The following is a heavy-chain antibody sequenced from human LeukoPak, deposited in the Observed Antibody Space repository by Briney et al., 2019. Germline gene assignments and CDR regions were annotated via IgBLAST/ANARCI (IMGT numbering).Heavy chain of an antibody. CDR1: GFTFSSYG. V-gene: IGHV3-33*01. CDR3: ARDQASGTYSYYGMDV. CDR2: IWYDGSNK. D-gene: IGHD1-26*01. J-gene: IGHJ6*02. Sequence: PGGSLRLSCAASGFTFSSYGMHWVRQAPGKGLEWVAVIWYDGSNKYYADSVKGRFTISRDNSKNTLYLQMNSLRAEDTAVYYCARDQASGTYSYYGMDVWGRGTTVTVSS.